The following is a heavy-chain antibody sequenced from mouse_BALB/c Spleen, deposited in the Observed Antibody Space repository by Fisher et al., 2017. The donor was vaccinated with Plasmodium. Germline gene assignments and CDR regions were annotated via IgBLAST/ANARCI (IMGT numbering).Heavy chain of an antibody. V-gene: IGHV1-26*01. J-gene: IGHJ4*01. CDR3: VRGELGALDY. D-gene: IGHD4-1*01. Sequence: KFKGKAILTVDKSSRTAYMELRSLTSEDSAVYYCVRGELGALDYWGQGTSVTVSS.